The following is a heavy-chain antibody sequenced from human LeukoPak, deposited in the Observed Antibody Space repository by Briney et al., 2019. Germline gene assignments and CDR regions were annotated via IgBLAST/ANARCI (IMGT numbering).Heavy chain of an antibody. Sequence: SETLSLTCAVSGGSISSSNWWSWVRQPPGKGLEWIGEIYHSGSTNYDPSLKSRVTISVDKSKNQFSLKLSSVTAADTAVYYCARAKSGSYYLLDYWGQGTLVTVSS. J-gene: IGHJ4*02. CDR2: IYHSGST. CDR1: GGSISSSNW. CDR3: ARAKSGSYYLLDY. D-gene: IGHD1-26*01. V-gene: IGHV4-4*02.